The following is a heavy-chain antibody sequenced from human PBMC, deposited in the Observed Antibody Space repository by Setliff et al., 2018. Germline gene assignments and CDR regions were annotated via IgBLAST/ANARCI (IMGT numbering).Heavy chain of an antibody. CDR2: TIPNFGTT. CDR1: GGTFSSYG. V-gene: IGHV1-69*05. D-gene: IGHD5-18*01. Sequence: SVKVSCKASGGTFSSYGISWVRQAPGQGLEWLGGTIPNFGTTNYAQKFQGRVTMTRDTSTTTVYMELSSLRSDDTAVYYCARAPLESGYYYGQGHYFDYWGQGTLVTVSS. CDR3: ARAPLESGYYYGQGHYFDY. J-gene: IGHJ4*02.